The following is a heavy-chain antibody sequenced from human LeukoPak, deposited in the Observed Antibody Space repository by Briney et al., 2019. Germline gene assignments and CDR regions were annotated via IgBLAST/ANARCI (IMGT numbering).Heavy chain of an antibody. CDR3: ARQGDGYCSSTNCLYTFDY. D-gene: IGHD2-2*03. J-gene: IGHJ4*02. CDR1: GGSISTTSYF. CDR2: IYYSGDT. V-gene: IGHV4-39*01. Sequence: PSETLSLTCAVSGGSISTTSYFWGWIRQPPGKGLEWIASIYYSGDTYYSPSLKSRVTISEDTSKNQFSLNLNSVTAADTAVYYCARQGDGYCSSTNCLYTFDYWGQGTLVTVSS.